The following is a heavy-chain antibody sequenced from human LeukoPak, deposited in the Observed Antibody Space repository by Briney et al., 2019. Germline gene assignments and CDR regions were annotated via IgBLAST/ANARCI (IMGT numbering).Heavy chain of an antibody. CDR1: GGTFTSYA. CDR3: ARNMVREDQNFDY. CDR2: FIPIFGTA. D-gene: IGHD3-10*01. J-gene: IGHJ4*02. V-gene: IGHV1-69*05. Sequence: ASVKVSCKASGGTFTSYAISWVRQAPGQGLEWRGRFIPIFGTANYAQKFQGRVTITTDESTSTAYMELSSLRSEDTAVYYCARNMVREDQNFDYWGQGTLVTVSS.